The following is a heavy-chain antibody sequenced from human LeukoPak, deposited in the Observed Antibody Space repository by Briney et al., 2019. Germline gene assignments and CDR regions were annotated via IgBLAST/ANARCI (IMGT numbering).Heavy chain of an antibody. J-gene: IGHJ5*02. Sequence: ASVKVSCKASGYTFTGYFIHWLRQAPGQGLEWMGWINPNSGDTNYAQKFQGRVTMTRDTSISTANMELSSLRSDDTAIYYCARADSSNWYWFDPWGQGTLVTVSS. CDR3: ARADSSNWYWFDP. CDR2: INPNSGDT. CDR1: GYTFTGYF. V-gene: IGHV1-2*02. D-gene: IGHD4-11*01.